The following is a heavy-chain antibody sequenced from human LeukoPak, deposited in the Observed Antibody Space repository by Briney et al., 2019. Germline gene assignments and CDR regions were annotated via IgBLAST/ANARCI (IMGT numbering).Heavy chain of an antibody. CDR2: INPNSGDT. Sequence: ASVKVSCKASGYTFTDYYLHWVRRAPGQGFEWMGWINPNSGDTNYAQKFQGRVTMTRDTSISTAHMEMSRLRSDDTAVYYCARANFLYCSSTTCLFDYCGQGTLVTVSS. J-gene: IGHJ4*02. CDR3: ARANFLYCSSTTCLFDY. V-gene: IGHV1-2*02. D-gene: IGHD2-2*01. CDR1: GYTFTDYY.